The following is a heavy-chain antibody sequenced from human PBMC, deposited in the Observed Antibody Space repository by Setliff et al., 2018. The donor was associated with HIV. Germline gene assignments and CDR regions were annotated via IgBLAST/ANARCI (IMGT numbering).Heavy chain of an antibody. CDR2: INPGNGNT. J-gene: IGHJ6*03. CDR3: ARVDSGYDLPYYYYMDV. Sequence: VASVKVSCKASGYTFTSYAIHWVRQAPGQRLEWMGWINPGNGNTKYSQNFQGRVTITRDTSATTVYMELSSLRSEDTAVYYFARVDSGYDLPYYYYMDVGLKVTAVTASS. V-gene: IGHV1-3*01. CDR1: GYTFTSYA. D-gene: IGHD5-12*01.